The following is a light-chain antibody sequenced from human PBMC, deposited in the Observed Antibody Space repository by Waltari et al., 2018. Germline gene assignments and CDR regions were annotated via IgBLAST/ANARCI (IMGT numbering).Light chain of an antibody. CDR3: LLYYGGAQV. Sequence: QTVVTQEPSLTVSPGGTVTPTCASSTGAVTSGYYPNWFQQKPGQAPRSLLYTTNNKHPWTPARFSGSLLGGKAALTLSGVQPEDEAEYFCLLYYGGAQVFGGGTKLTVL. CDR2: TTN. J-gene: IGLJ3*02. V-gene: IGLV7-43*01. CDR1: TGAVTSGYY.